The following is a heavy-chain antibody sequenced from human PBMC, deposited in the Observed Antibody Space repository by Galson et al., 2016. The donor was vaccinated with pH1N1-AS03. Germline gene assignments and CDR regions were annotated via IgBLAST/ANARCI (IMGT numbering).Heavy chain of an antibody. Sequence: SLRLSCAASGFTFSSYAMSWVRQSPGKGLEWVSALSGGGVSTYYADSVKGRFTISRDNSKNTLYLQMNSLRAEDTAIYYCAKDEGDGYCSGGSCYKYFDYWGHGTLVTVSS. CDR2: LSGGGVST. D-gene: IGHD2-15*01. CDR3: AKDEGDGYCSGGSCYKYFDY. V-gene: IGHV3-23*01. CDR1: GFTFSSYA. J-gene: IGHJ4*01.